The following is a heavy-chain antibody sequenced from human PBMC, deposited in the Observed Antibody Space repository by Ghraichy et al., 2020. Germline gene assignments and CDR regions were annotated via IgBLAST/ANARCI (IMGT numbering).Heavy chain of an antibody. Sequence: GESLNISCATSGLSFGDVWMSWVRQVPGRGLEWVGRLRGKRDGGTADYAAPVKGRFTISGDESKNTLFLQMDSLKIEDTAVYYCTTLKYASGTRSPYFYFGMAVWGQGTTVIVAS. J-gene: IGHJ6*02. CDR1: GLSFGDVW. CDR2: LRGKRDGGTA. D-gene: IGHD3-10*01. V-gene: IGHV3-15*01. CDR3: TTLKYASGTRSPYFYFGMAV.